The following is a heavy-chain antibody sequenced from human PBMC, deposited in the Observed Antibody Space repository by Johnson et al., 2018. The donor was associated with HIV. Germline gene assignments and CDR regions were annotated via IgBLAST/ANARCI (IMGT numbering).Heavy chain of an antibody. J-gene: IGHJ3*02. V-gene: IGHV3-23*04. CDR3: AKLPGSGYYLDAFDI. Sequence: VQLVESGGGLVQPGGSLRLSCAASGFTFSRYWMSWVRQAPGKGLEWVSVISGSGGTTYYADSVKGRFTISRDNSKNTLYLQMNSLRAEDTAVYYCAKLPGSGYYLDAFDIWGQGTMVTVSS. CDR1: GFTFSRYW. D-gene: IGHD3-22*01. CDR2: ISGSGGTT.